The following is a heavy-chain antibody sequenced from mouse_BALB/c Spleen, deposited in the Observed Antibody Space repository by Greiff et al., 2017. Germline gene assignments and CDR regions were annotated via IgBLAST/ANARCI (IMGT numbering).Heavy chain of an antibody. CDR2: IYYSGTI. V-gene: IGHV3-5*02. J-gene: IGHJ2*01. CDR1: GISITTGNYR. Sequence: EVKVVESGPGLVKPSQTVSLTCTVTGISITTGNYRWSWIRQFPGNKLEWIGYIYYSGTITYNPSLTSRTTITRDTSKNQFFLEMNSLTAEDTATYYCAREGYYGSPFDYWGQGTTLTVSS. CDR3: AREGYYGSPFDY. D-gene: IGHD1-1*01.